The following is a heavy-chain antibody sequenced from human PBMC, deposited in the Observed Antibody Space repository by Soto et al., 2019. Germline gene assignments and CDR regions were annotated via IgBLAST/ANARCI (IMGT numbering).Heavy chain of an antibody. CDR1: GGSISTVDYW. CDR2: IYDGGRT. D-gene: IGHD7-27*01. J-gene: IGHJ4*02. V-gene: IGHV4-30-4*01. Sequence: QVQLQESGPGLVKPSQTLSLTCTVSGGSISTVDYWWSWIRQSPDMGLEWIGHIYDGGRTYNNPSLESRLTRSADTSKSQLSLTLSSVSAADTAVYYCARGPSGDKVDSWGQGTLVTVSS. CDR3: ARGPSGDKVDS.